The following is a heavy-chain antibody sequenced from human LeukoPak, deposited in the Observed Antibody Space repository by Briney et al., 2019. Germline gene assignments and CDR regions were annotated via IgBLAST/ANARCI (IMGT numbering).Heavy chain of an antibody. Sequence: KPSETLSHTCSVSGASISSYYWTWIRQPPGKGLEWIGYIYYSGSTNYNPSLQSRVTISVDTSKNQFSLKLTSVTAADTAVYYCARHGRAGGDYWGQGILVTVSS. D-gene: IGHD6-13*01. V-gene: IGHV4-59*08. J-gene: IGHJ4*02. CDR2: IYYSGST. CDR3: ARHGRAGGDY. CDR1: GASISSYY.